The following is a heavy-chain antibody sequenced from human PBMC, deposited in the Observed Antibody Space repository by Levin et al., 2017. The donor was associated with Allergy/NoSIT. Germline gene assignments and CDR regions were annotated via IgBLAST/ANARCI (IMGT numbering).Heavy chain of an antibody. D-gene: IGHD3-10*01. Sequence: SETLSLTCAVYGGSFSGYYWSWIRQPPGKGLEWIGEINHSGSTNYNPSLKSRVTISVDTSKNQFSLKLSSVTAADTAVYYCARDSYYGSGSHKCCYMDVWGKGTTVTVSS. CDR1: GGSFSGYY. CDR2: INHSGST. CDR3: ARDSYYGSGSHKCCYMDV. J-gene: IGHJ6*03. V-gene: IGHV4-34*01.